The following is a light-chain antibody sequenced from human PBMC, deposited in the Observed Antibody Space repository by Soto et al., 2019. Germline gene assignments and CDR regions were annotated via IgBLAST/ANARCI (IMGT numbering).Light chain of an antibody. CDR3: QQYGSSPRT. Sequence: EIVLTQSPGSLSLSPGQSATLSCRASQRISSNYLAWYLQRPGQAPSLLIYGASSRATGIPDRFSGSGSGTDFTLTIRRLEPEDFAVYYCQQYGSSPRTFGQGTKLEIK. CDR2: GAS. CDR1: QRISSNY. J-gene: IGKJ2*01. V-gene: IGKV3-20*01.